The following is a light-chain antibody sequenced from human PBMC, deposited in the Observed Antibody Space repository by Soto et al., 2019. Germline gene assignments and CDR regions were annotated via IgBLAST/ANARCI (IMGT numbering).Light chain of an antibody. CDR2: EVS. CDR1: SSDVGGYNY. V-gene: IGLV2-8*01. J-gene: IGLJ3*02. CDR3: NSYAGSNNWV. Sequence: QFALTQPASVSGSPGQSITISCTGTSSDVGGYNYVSWYQQHPGKAPKRMIYEVSKRPSGVPDRFSGSKSGNTASLTVSGLQAEDEADYYCNSYAGSNNWVFGGGTKLTVL.